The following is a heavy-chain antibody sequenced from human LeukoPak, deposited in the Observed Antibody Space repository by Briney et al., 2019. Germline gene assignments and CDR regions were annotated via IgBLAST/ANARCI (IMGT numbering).Heavy chain of an antibody. Sequence: GASVKVSCKASGYTFTGHYMHWLRQAPGQGLEWMGWINPNSGGTNYAQKFQGRVTMTRDTSISTAYMELSSLRPEDTAMYYCARGGLGIQASFDYWGQGTLVTVSS. V-gene: IGHV1-2*02. CDR1: GYTFTGHY. CDR3: ARGGLGIQASFDY. CDR2: INPNSGGT. D-gene: IGHD7-27*01. J-gene: IGHJ4*02.